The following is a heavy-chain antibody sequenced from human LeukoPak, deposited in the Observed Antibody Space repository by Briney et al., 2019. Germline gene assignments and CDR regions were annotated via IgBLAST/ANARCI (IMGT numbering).Heavy chain of an antibody. CDR3: TTRATRHQKWFDP. CDR1: GYTLTDLS. J-gene: IGHJ5*02. Sequence: EASVKVSCKVSGYTLTDLSMHWVRQAPGKGLEWMGGFDPEDGETVYAQKFQGRVTLTEDTSTDTAYMELSGLRSEDTAVYYCTTRATRHQKWFDPWGQGTLVTVSS. CDR2: FDPEDGET. V-gene: IGHV1-24*01.